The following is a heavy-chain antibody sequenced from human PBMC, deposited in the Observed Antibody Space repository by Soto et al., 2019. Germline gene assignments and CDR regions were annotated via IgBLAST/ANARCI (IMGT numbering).Heavy chain of an antibody. Sequence: PGGSLRLSCAASGFTFSNYGINWVRQAPGKGLEWVSSISSSSSYIYYADSVKGRFTISRDNAKNSLYLQMNSLRAEDTAVYYCARAGDEPWAFDIWGQGTMVTVSS. CDR2: ISSSSSYI. J-gene: IGHJ3*02. CDR3: ARAGDEPWAFDI. CDR1: GFTFSNYG. D-gene: IGHD2-21*01. V-gene: IGHV3-21*01.